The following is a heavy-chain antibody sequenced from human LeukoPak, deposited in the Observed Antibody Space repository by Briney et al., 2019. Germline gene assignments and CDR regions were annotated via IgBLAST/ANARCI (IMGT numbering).Heavy chain of an antibody. CDR2: IYYSGST. V-gene: IGHV4-39*07. Sequence: TASETLSLTCTVSGGSISNNNYYWGWIRQPPGKGLEWIGSIYYSGSTYYNPSLLGRFTISVDTSKNQFSLKLSSVTAADTAVYYCARDRGLTFDYVWGTYRYIATPTGGIDNWGQGTLVTVSS. D-gene: IGHD3-16*02. CDR1: GGSISNNNYY. J-gene: IGHJ4*02. CDR3: ARDRGLTFDYVWGTYRYIATPTGGIDN.